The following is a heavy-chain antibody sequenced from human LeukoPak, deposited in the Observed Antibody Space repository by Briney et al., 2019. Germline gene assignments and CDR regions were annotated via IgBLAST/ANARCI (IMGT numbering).Heavy chain of an antibody. CDR1: GGSFSGYY. CDR2: INHSGST. J-gene: IGHJ3*01. V-gene: IGHV4-34*01. D-gene: IGHD3-10*01. CDR3: AKPSNYYGSATDAFDF. Sequence: SETLSLTCAVYGGSFSGYYWSWIRQPPGKGLEWIGEINHSGSTNYNPSLKSRVTISVDTSKNQFSLKLNSVTAADTAVYYCAKPSNYYGSATDAFDFWGQGTMVTVSS.